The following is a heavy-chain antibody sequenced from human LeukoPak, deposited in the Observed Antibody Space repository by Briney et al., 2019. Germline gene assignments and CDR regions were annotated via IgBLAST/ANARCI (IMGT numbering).Heavy chain of an antibody. V-gene: IGHV1-2*02. CDR3: ARDRANWRSPLGY. CDR2: IKPNSDDT. Sequence: GASVKVSCKASGYTFTGYYIHWLRQAPGQGLEWMGWIKPNSDDTNYAQKFQGRVTMTRDTSISTAYMELSSLRPDDTAVYYCARDRANWRSPLGYWGQGTLVTVSS. CDR1: GYTFTGYY. J-gene: IGHJ4*02. D-gene: IGHD1-20*01.